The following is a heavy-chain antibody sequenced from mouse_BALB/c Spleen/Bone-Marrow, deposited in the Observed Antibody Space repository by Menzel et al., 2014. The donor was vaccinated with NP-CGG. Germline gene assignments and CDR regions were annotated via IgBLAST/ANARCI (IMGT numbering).Heavy chain of an antibody. J-gene: IGHJ4*01. V-gene: IGHV14-3*02. CDR2: IDPANGNT. D-gene: IGHD4-1*01. CDR3: ARWEYYAMDY. Sequence: EVQGVESGAELVKPGASAKLSCTASGFNIEDTYMHWVKQRPEQGLEWIGRIDPANGNTKYDPKFQGKATITADTSSNTAYLQLSSLTSEDTAVYYCARWEYYAMDYWGQGTSVTVSS. CDR1: GFNIEDTY.